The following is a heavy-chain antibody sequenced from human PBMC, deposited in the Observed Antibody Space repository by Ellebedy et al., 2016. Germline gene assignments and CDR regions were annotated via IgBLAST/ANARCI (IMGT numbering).Heavy chain of an antibody. J-gene: IGHJ4*02. CDR2: IIPIFGTA. V-gene: IGHV1-18*04. D-gene: IGHD6-13*01. CDR1: GYTFTSYG. CDR3: ARGSSSWYGY. Sequence: ASVKVSCKASGYTFTSYGISWVRQAPGQGLEWMGGIIPIFGTANYAQKFQGRVTMTTDTSTSTAYMELRSLRSDDTAVYYCARGSSSWYGYWGQGTLVTVSS.